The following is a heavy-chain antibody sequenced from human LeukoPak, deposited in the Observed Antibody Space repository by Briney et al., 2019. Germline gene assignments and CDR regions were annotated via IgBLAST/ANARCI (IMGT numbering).Heavy chain of an antibody. CDR1: GGSISSSSYY. CDR3: ARDNSSSWKPHLFDY. CDR2: IYYSGST. V-gene: IGHV4-39*07. J-gene: IGHJ4*02. Sequence: SETLSLTCTVSGGSISSSSYYWGWIRQPPGKGLECIGSIYYSGSTYYNPSLKSRVTISVDTSKNQFSLKLSSVTAADTAVYYCARDNSSSWKPHLFDYWGQGTLVTVSS. D-gene: IGHD6-13*01.